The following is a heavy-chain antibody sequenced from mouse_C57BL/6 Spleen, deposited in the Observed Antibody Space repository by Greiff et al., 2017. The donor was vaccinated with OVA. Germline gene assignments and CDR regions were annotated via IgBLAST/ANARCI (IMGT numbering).Heavy chain of an antibody. V-gene: IGHV1-4*01. Sequence: QVQLQQSGAELARPGASVKMSCKASGYTFTSYTMNWVKQRPGQGLEWIGYINPSSGYTKYNQKFKDKATLTADKSSSTAYMQLSSLTSEDSAVYYCARANWDSFAYWGQGTLVTVSA. CDR3: ARANWDSFAY. CDR2: INPSSGYT. D-gene: IGHD4-1*01. J-gene: IGHJ3*01. CDR1: GYTFTSYT.